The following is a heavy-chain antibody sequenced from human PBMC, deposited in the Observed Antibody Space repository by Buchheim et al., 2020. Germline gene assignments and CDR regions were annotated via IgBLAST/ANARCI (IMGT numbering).Heavy chain of an antibody. V-gene: IGHV3-48*03. J-gene: IGHJ4*02. CDR2: ISASGNGI. CDR1: GFTLSSYE. CDR3: ARERGTGTSKDY. D-gene: IGHD1-7*01. Sequence: EVQLVESGGALVQPGGSLRLSCAASGFTLSSYEMNWVRQAPGKGLEWVSYISASGNGIYYAASVKGRFTISRDSAKNSLYLQMNSLRAEDTAVYYCARERGTGTSKDYWGQGTL.